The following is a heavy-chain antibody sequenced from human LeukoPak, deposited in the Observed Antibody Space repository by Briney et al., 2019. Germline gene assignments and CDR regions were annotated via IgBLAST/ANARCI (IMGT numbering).Heavy chain of an antibody. V-gene: IGHV4-34*01. D-gene: IGHD3-9*01. J-gene: IGHJ4*02. CDR1: GGSFSGYY. Sequence: SETLSLTCAVYGGSFSGYYWSWIRQPPGKGLEWIGEINHSGSTNYNPSLKSRVTISVDTSKNQFSLKPSSVTAADTAAYYCARGTKLLRYFDWLTRGPYYFDYWGQGTLVTVSS. CDR2: INHSGST. CDR3: ARGTKLLRYFDWLTRGPYYFDY.